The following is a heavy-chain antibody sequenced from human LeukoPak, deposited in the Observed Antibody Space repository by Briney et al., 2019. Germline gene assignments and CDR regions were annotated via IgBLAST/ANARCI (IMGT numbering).Heavy chain of an antibody. CDR3: ASSTYYYDSSGYYFDY. J-gene: IGHJ4*02. D-gene: IGHD3-22*01. CDR1: GYTFTSYA. Sequence: SVKVSCKASGYTFTSYAMNWVRQAPGQGLEWMGRIIPILGIANYAQKFQGRVTITADKSTSTAYMELSSLRSEDTAVYYCASSTYYYDSSGYYFDYWGQGTLVTVSS. CDR2: IIPILGIA. V-gene: IGHV1-69*04.